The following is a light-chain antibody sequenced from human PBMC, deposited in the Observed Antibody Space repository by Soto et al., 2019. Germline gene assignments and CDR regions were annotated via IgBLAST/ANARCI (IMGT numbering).Light chain of an antibody. Sequence: SVLTQSPATLSLSPGERATLSCRASQSVSSYLAWYQQKPGQAPRLLIYDASNRATGIPARFSGSGSGTDFTLTISSLEPEDFAVYYCQQRSNWITFGQGRRLEI. CDR1: QSVSSY. CDR2: DAS. CDR3: QQRSNWIT. J-gene: IGKJ5*01. V-gene: IGKV3-11*01.